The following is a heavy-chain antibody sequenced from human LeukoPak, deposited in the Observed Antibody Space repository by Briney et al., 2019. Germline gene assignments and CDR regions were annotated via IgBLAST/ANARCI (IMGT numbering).Heavy chain of an antibody. CDR1: GYTFTGYY. CDR2: INPNSGGA. D-gene: IGHD2-15*01. V-gene: IGHV1-2*02. Sequence: ASVKVSCKASGYTFTGYYMHRVRQAPGQGLEWMGWINPNSGGANYAQKFQGRVTMTRDTSISTAYMELSRLRSDDTAVYYCARESVVVVAASFDYWGQGTLVTVSS. J-gene: IGHJ4*02. CDR3: ARESVVVVAASFDY.